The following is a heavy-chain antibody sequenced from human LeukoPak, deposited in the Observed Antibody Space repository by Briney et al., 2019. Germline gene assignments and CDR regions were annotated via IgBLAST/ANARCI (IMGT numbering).Heavy chain of an antibody. CDR2: INHSGST. J-gene: IGHJ5*02. CDR3: ASTLGYSSSWYKGPHWFDP. V-gene: IGHV4-39*07. D-gene: IGHD6-13*01. CDR1: GGSISSSSYY. Sequence: SETLSLSCTVSGGSISSSSYYWSWIRQPPGKGLEWIGEINHSGSTNYNPSLKSRVTISVDTSKNQFSLKLSSVTAADTAVYYCASTLGYSSSWYKGPHWFDPWGQGTLVTVSS.